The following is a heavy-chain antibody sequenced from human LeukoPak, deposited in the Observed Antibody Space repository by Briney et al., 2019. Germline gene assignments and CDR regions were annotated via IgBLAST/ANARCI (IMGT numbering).Heavy chain of an antibody. V-gene: IGHV3-11*01. D-gene: IGHD3-10*01. CDR2: ISSSGSTI. CDR3: ARPVYGSGSYYLY. CDR1: GFSFSFYW. J-gene: IGHJ4*02. Sequence: GGSLRLSCAASGFSFSFYWMHWVRQAPGKGLEWVSYISSSGSTIYYADSVKGRFTISRDNAKNSLYLQMNSLRAEDTAVYYCARPVYGSGSYYLYWGQGTLVTVSS.